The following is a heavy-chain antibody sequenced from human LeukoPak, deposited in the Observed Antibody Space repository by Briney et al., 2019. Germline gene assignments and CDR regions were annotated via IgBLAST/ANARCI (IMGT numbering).Heavy chain of an antibody. D-gene: IGHD3-3*01. CDR3: AKRNYDFWSGYYRRAENHFDY. V-gene: IGHV3-23*01. CDR1: GLTFSSYA. J-gene: IGHJ4*02. Sequence: GGSLRLSCAASGLTFSSYAMSWVRQTPGKGLEWVSAISGSGGGTYYTDSVKGRLTISRDNSKNTLFLQMNSLRVEDTAVYYCAKRNYDFWSGYYRRAENHFDYWGQGTLVTVSS. CDR2: ISGSGGGT.